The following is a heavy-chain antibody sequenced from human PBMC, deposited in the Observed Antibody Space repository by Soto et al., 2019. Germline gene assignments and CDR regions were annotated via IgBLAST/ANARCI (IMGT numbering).Heavy chain of an antibody. V-gene: IGHV1-2*02. Sequence: QVQLVQSGAEVKKPGASVKVSCKASGYTFTGYYMHWVRQARGQVREWMGWINPNSGGTNYAQKFQGRVTMTRDTSISTAYMELSRLRSDDTAVYYCAREGVGMVRGVAPFYYYYGMDVWGQGTTVTVSS. CDR2: INPNSGGT. J-gene: IGHJ6*02. CDR1: GYTFTGYY. CDR3: AREGVGMVRGVAPFYYYYGMDV. D-gene: IGHD3-10*01.